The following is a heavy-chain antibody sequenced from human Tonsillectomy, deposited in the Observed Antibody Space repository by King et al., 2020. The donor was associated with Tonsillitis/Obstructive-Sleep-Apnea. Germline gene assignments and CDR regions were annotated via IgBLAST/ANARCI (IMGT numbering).Heavy chain of an antibody. D-gene: IGHD1-1*01. J-gene: IGHJ3*02. CDR3: AKGHWSGGAFDI. Sequence: VQLVESGGGLVQPGGSLRLSCAASGFTFSSYAMSCVRQVPGKGLDLFSGISASGGSTYYGDSVKGRFTNSRDNSKGMLNLQMNSRRAEEPAVYYCAKGHWSGGAFDIWGLGTMVTVSS. CDR1: GFTFSSYA. V-gene: IGHV3-23*04. CDR2: ISASGGST.